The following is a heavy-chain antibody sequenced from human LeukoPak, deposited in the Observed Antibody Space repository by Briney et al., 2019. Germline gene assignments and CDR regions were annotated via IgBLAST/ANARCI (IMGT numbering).Heavy chain of an antibody. Sequence: GGSLRLSCAASGFTFSSYWMHWVRQAPGKGLVWVSRINTDGSSTSYADSVKGRFTISRDNAKNTLYLQMNSLRAEDTAVYYCARVGYCSSTSCYQPFDYWGQGTLVTVSS. CDR2: INTDGSST. CDR3: ARVGYCSSTSCYQPFDY. CDR1: GFTFSSYW. V-gene: IGHV3-74*01. D-gene: IGHD2-2*01. J-gene: IGHJ4*02.